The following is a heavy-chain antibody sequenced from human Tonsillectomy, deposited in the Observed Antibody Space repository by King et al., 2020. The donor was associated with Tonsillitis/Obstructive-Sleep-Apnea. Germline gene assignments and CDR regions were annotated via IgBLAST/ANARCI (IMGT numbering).Heavy chain of an antibody. Sequence: VQLVESGAEVKKPGESLKISCKGSGYSFTSYWIGWVRQMPGKGLERMGIIYPGDSDTRYSPSFQGQVTISADKSISTAYLQWTSLKASDTAMYYCARHGPIGTPYYYYMDVWGKGTTVTVSS. J-gene: IGHJ6*03. CDR3: ARHGPIGTPYYYYMDV. V-gene: IGHV5-51*01. D-gene: IGHD1-1*01. CDR1: GYSFTSYW. CDR2: IYPGDSDT.